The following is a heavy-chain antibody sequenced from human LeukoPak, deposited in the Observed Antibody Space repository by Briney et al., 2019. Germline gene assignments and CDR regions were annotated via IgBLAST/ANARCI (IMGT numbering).Heavy chain of an antibody. CDR3: ARVPHDIVVVVAATPDY. J-gene: IGHJ4*02. CDR2: ISSTSFTI. V-gene: IGHV3-48*01. Sequence: GVSLRLSCAGSGFTFSSYTMNWVRQAPGKGLEGVSYISSTSFTIYFADSVRGRFTTSRDNAKNSLFLQMNSLRAEDTAVYYCARVPHDIVVVVAATPDYWGQGTRVTVSS. D-gene: IGHD2-15*01. CDR1: GFTFSSYT.